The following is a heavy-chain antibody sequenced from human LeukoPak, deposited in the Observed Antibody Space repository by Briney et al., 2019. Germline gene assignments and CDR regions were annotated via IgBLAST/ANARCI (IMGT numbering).Heavy chain of an antibody. CDR2: IYYSGST. J-gene: IGHJ5*02. CDR1: GGSIGSSSYY. CDR3: ARFTPQGYGWGGYNRFDP. Sequence: SETLSLTCSVSGGSIGSSSYYWGWIRQPPGKGLEWIGSIYYSGSTYYNPSLKSRVTISVDTSKNQFSLKLTSVTAADTAVYYCARFTPQGYGWGGYNRFDPWGQGTLVTVSS. V-gene: IGHV4-39*01. D-gene: IGHD3-16*01.